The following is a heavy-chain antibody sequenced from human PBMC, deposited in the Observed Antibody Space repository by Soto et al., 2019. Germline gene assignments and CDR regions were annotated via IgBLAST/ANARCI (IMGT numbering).Heavy chain of an antibody. CDR2: IIPIFGTA. J-gene: IGHJ6*02. CDR3: ARGHYYDSSGYYFALYYGMDV. D-gene: IGHD3-22*01. Sequence: QVQLVQSGAEVKKPGSSVKVSCKASGGTFSSYAISWVRQAPGQGLEWMGGIIPIFGTANYAQKFQGRVTITSDESTSTAYRELSSLRSEDTAVYYCARGHYYDSSGYYFALYYGMDVWGQGTTVTVSS. CDR1: GGTFSSYA. V-gene: IGHV1-69*05.